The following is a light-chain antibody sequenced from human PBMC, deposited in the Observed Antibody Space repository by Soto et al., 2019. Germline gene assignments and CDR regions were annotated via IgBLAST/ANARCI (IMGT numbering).Light chain of an antibody. J-gene: IGLJ1*01. CDR1: SSDVGGYNY. CDR2: DVS. CDR3: SSYTSSSPRV. V-gene: IGLV2-14*01. Sequence: QSVLTQPASVSGSPGQSITISCTGTSSDVGGYNYVSWYQQHPGKAPKLMIYDVSNRPSGVSNRFSGSKSGNTASLTISGLQAEDEADYYCSSYTSSSPRVFGTGIKVT.